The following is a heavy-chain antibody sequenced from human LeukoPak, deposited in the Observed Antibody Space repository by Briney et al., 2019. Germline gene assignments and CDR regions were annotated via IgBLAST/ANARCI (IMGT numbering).Heavy chain of an antibody. V-gene: IGHV3-23*01. J-gene: IGHJ4*02. CDR3: ATRPPPTFDY. CDR2: ISGSGAST. Sequence: GGSLRLSCAASGFSFNNAWMSWVRQAPGKGLEWVSGISGSGASTYYADSVKGRFSISRDNSKNTLYLQMNSLRAEDTAVYYCATRPPPTFDYWGQGTLVTVSS. CDR1: GFSFNNAW.